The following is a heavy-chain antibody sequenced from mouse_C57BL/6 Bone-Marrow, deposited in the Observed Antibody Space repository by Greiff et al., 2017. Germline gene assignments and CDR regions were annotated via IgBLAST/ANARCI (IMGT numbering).Heavy chain of an antibody. Sequence: EVKLVESGGGLVKPGGSLKLSCAASGFTFSDYGMHWVRQAPEKGLEWVAYISSGSSTIYYADTVKGRFTISRANAKNTLFLQMTSLRSEDTAMYYCARSYYSNYEDDFDYWGQGTTLTVSS. CDR2: ISSGSSTI. J-gene: IGHJ2*01. D-gene: IGHD2-5*01. CDR3: ARSYYSNYEDDFDY. V-gene: IGHV5-17*01. CDR1: GFTFSDYG.